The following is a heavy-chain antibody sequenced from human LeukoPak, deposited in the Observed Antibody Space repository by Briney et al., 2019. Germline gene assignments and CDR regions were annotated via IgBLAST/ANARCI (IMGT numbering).Heavy chain of an antibody. Sequence: GGSLRLSCAASGFTFSSYAMHWVRQAPGRGLEWVAVISYDGSNKYYADSVKGRFTISRDNSKNTLYLQMNSLRAENTAVYYCARDSMGSSRIDNWFDPWGQGTLVTVSS. CDR3: ARDSMGSSRIDNWFDP. CDR2: ISYDGSNK. D-gene: IGHD6-6*01. J-gene: IGHJ5*02. V-gene: IGHV3-30-3*01. CDR1: GFTFSSYA.